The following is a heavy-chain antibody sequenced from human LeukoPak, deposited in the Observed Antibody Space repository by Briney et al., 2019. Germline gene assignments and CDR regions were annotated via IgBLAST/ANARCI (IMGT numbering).Heavy chain of an antibody. Sequence: ASVKVSCKASGYTFTSYLLHWVRQAPGQGLEWLGIINPTSGSTTYAQKFLGRVTVTRDRSTSTVYMELNSLRSEDPAVYYCARDGGYSSGYYRGLYWGQGTLVTVSS. J-gene: IGHJ4*02. CDR1: GYTFTSYL. D-gene: IGHD6-19*01. CDR3: ARDGGYSSGYYRGLY. V-gene: IGHV1-46*01. CDR2: INPTSGST.